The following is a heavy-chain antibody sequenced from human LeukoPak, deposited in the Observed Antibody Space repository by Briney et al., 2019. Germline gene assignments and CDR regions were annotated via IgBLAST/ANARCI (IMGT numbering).Heavy chain of an antibody. CDR2: ISWNSGSI. J-gene: IGHJ4*02. V-gene: IGHV3-9*01. CDR3: AKSGIAAAIDY. Sequence: GGSLRLSCAASGFTFDDYAMHWVRQAPGKGLEWVSGISWNSGSIGYADSVKGRFTISRDNAKNSLYLQMNSLRAEDTALYYCAKSGIAAAIDYWGQGTLVPVSS. CDR1: GFTFDDYA. D-gene: IGHD6-13*01.